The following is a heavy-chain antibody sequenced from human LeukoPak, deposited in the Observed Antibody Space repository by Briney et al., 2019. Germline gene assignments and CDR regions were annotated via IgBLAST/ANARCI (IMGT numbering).Heavy chain of an antibody. CDR3: TTDRNNWFDP. CDR2: IKSKTDGGTT. V-gene: IGHV3-15*01. Sequence: GGSLRLSCAASGFTFSSYAMSWVRQAPGKGLEWVGRIKSKTDGGTTDYAAPVRGRFTISRDDSKSTLYLQMNSLKSEDTAVYYCTTDRNNWFDPWGQGTLVTVSS. CDR1: GFTFSSYA. J-gene: IGHJ5*02.